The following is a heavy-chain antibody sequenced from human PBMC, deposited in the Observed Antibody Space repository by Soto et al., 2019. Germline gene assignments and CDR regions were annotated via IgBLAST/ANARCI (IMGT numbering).Heavy chain of an antibody. Sequence: VQLVQSGAEVEKPGSSVRVSCKASGDSFSKYTVNWVRQAPRQGLEWMAGIIPRFGTTNYAPTPQDTVTITADDSLNTVYMDLSSLRFEDTALYQWARGRGLYRRVRSQLHSWCQGTLITVSS. V-gene: IGHV1-69*01. CDR1: GDSFSKYT. CDR3: ARGRGLYRRVRSQLHS. CDR2: IIPRFGTT. D-gene: IGHD2-8*01. J-gene: IGHJ4*02.